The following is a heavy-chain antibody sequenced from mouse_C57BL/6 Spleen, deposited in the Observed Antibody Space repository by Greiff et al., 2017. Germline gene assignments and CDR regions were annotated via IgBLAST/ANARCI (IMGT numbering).Heavy chain of an antibody. CDR1: GYTFTSYW. CDR2: IDPSDSET. D-gene: IGHD1-1*01. CDR3: AITHCYGSLYYAMDY. J-gene: IGHJ4*01. V-gene: IGHV1-52*01. Sequence: VQLQQPGAELVWPGSSVKLSCKASGYTFTSYWMYWVQQRPIQGLEWIGNIDPSDSETHYNQKFKDKVTLTVDKASSTVYMQIISLTSEDSAVSYCAITHCYGSLYYAMDYWGQGTSVTVSS.